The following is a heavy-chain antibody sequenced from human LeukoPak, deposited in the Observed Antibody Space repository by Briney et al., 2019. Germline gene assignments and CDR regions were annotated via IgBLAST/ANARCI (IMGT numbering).Heavy chain of an antibody. J-gene: IGHJ4*02. CDR1: GGSINGHY. V-gene: IGHV4-59*11. CDR3: ARGGDSSGYYYPVFDY. D-gene: IGHD3-22*01. CDR2: IYYSGST. Sequence: SETLSLTCTVSGGSINGHYWSWIRQPPGKALEWIGYIYYSGSTNYNPSLKSRVTISVDTSKNQFSLKLSSVTAADTAVYYCARGGDSSGYYYPVFDYWGQGTLVTVSS.